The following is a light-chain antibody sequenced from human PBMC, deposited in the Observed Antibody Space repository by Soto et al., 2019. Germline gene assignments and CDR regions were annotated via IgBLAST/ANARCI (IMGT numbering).Light chain of an antibody. J-gene: IGKJ3*01. CDR2: FSS. CDR1: QDISRY. Sequence: IQLTQSPSSLSASVGDRVTITCRASQDISRYLAWYQQKAGKAPKLLIYFSSTLQSGVPSRVSGSRSGTDFTLPISGLQPEYFAAYYCQPLYSYPLTFGAGTNVDI. CDR3: QPLYSYPLT. V-gene: IGKV1-9*01.